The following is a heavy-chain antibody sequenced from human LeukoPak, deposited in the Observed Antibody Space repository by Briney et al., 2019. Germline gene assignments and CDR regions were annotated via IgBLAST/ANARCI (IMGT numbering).Heavy chain of an antibody. CDR1: GGSISSYY. D-gene: IGHD3-22*01. Sequence: PAETLSLTCTVSGGSISSYYWSWIRQPAGKGLEWIGRIYTTGCTNYNPSLKSRVTMSVDTSKNQFSLKLSSVTPADTAVYYCARDLDAYYDSSGYYYDWYFDLWGRGTLVTV. J-gene: IGHJ2*01. CDR3: ARDLDAYYDSSGYYYDWYFDL. CDR2: IYTTGCT. V-gene: IGHV4-4*07.